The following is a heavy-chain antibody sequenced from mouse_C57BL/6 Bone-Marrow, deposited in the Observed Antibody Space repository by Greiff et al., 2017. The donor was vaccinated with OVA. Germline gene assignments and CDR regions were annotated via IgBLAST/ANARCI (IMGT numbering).Heavy chain of an antibody. CDR3: ARRGFTTVVG. D-gene: IGHD1-1*01. V-gene: IGHV1-55*01. J-gene: IGHJ2*01. Sequence: QVQLQQPGAELVKPGASVKMSCKASGYTFTSYWITWVKQRPGQGLEWIGDIYPGSGSTNYNEKFKSKATLTVDTSSSTAYRQLSSLTSEDSAVYYWARRGFTTVVGWGQGTTLTVSS. CDR1: GYTFTSYW. CDR2: IYPGSGST.